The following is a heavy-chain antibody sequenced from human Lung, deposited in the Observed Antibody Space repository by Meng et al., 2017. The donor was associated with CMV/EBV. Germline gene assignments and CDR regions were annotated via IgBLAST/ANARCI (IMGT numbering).Heavy chain of an antibody. CDR1: GFNISNAK. CDR2: IKPTTEHETI. V-gene: IGHV3-15*01. D-gene: IGHD1-1*01. Sequence: GGSXRLXCAGSGFNISNAKISWVRQAPGKGLEWVARIKPTTEHETIDYAAPVEGRFTISRDDSRNTVYLQMNSLKSEDTAVYFCTTVNWNYYDYGGQGTVVTVSS. J-gene: IGHJ4*02. CDR3: TTVNWNYYDY.